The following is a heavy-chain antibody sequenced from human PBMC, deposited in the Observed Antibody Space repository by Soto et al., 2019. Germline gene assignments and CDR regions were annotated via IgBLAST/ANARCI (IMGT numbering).Heavy chain of an antibody. V-gene: IGHV3-48*01. CDR1: GFTFSPYS. CDR2: INSGSTYI. Sequence: EVHLVESGGGLVQPGGSLRLSCAASGFTFSPYSMNWVRQAPGKGLEWVSFINSGSTYIQYADSVKGRFTISRDDGKNSLYLQMDRLRVEDTAVYYCARRFADGDGEVDVWGKGTMVIVSS. D-gene: IGHD3-10*01. J-gene: IGHJ6*04. CDR3: ARRFADGDGEVDV.